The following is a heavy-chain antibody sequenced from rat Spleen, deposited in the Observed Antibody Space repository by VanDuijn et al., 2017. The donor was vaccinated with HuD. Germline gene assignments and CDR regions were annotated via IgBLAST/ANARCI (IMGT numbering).Heavy chain of an antibody. Sequence: QVQLKESGPGLVQPSQTLSLTCTVSGFSLTSYNVHWVRQSTGKGLEWMGMIWTGGSTDYNSGFKSRLRISRDTSKSQVFLKMNRLQTEDIATYYCVREGYNNYGFDYWGQGVMVTVSS. D-gene: IGHD1-10*01. V-gene: IGHV2-30*01. CDR1: GFSLTSYN. J-gene: IGHJ2*01. CDR3: VREGYNNYGFDY. CDR2: IWTGGST.